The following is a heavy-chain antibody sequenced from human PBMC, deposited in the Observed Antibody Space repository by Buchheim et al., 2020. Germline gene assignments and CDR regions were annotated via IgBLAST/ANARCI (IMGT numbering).Heavy chain of an antibody. V-gene: IGHV3-23*04. CDR2: ISGSGGSQ. J-gene: IGHJ4*02. D-gene: IGHD3-3*01. Sequence: EVQLVESGGGLVQPGGSLRLSCAASGFTFSSYAMSWVRQAPGKGLEWGSAISGSGGSQYYADSVKGRFTISRDNSKKQHYLQMNSLRAEDTAVYYCAKSVVRFLEWLLWDYWGQGTL. CDR1: GFTFSSYA. CDR3: AKSVVRFLEWLLWDY.